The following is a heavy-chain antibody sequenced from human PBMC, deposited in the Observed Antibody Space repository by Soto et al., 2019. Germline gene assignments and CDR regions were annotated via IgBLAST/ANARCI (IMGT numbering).Heavy chain of an antibody. J-gene: IGHJ3*02. CDR1: GFTVSSNY. D-gene: IGHD1-26*01. CDR2: TYSGGTT. Sequence: AGXSLILSCAASGFTVSSNYMSCVRQAPGKGLEWVSVTYSGGTTYYADSVKGRFIISRDNSKNTLDLQMNSLRAEDTAVYYCAREFRTSGSRDAFDIWGQGTMVTVSS. V-gene: IGHV3-66*01. CDR3: AREFRTSGSRDAFDI.